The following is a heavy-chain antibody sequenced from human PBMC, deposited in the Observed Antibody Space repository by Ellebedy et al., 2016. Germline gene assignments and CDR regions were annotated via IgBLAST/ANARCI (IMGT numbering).Heavy chain of an antibody. J-gene: IGHJ4*02. CDR1: GFTFSSYW. Sequence: GESLKISCAASGFTFSSYWMSWVRQVTGEGLEWVSGITTGGATNYAGSVKGRFTISRENAKNSLYLQMNSLRDGDTAVYYCSRVIRDTSGWYHFDFWGRGTLVTVSS. D-gene: IGHD6-19*01. CDR2: ITTGGAT. V-gene: IGHV3-13*01. CDR3: SRVIRDTSGWYHFDF.